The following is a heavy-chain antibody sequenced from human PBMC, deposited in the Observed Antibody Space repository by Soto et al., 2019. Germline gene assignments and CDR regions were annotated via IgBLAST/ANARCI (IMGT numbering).Heavy chain of an antibody. CDR2: IYWDDDK. D-gene: IGHD3-9*01. CDR1: GFSLRSSGEG. J-gene: IGHJ4*02. CDR3: ARSGKYYDILTGFSRPRWDS. Sequence: QITLKESGPTLVKPTQTLTLTCIFSGFSLRSSGEGVGWIRQPPGKALEWLGVIYWDDDKRYSPSLKSRLTPTKDTSKNPLVLTMTNMDPVDTATYYCARSGKYYDILTGFSRPRWDSWGQGTMVTVSS. V-gene: IGHV2-5*02.